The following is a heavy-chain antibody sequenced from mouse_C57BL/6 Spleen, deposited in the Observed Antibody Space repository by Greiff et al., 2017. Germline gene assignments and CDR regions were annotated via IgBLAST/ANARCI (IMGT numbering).Heavy chain of an antibody. D-gene: IGHD2-4*01. CDR1: GYAFSSYW. V-gene: IGHV1-80*01. CDR2: LYPGDGDT. Sequence: QVQLKESGAELVKPGASVKISCKASGYAFSSYWMNWVKQRPGTGLEWIGQLYPGDGDTNYNGKFKGKATLTADKSSSTAYMQLSSLTSEDSAVYFCASGGWYYDYNYYAMDYWGQGTSVTVSS. CDR3: ASGGWYYDYNYYAMDY. J-gene: IGHJ4*01.